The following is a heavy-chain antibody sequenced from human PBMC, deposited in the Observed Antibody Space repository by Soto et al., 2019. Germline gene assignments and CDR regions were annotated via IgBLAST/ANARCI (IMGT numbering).Heavy chain of an antibody. J-gene: IGHJ4*02. V-gene: IGHV1-69*06. CDR2: IIPIFGTA. CDR1: GGTFSSYA. CDR3: AGGFYYDFWSGYHHDIDY. Sequence: SVKVSCKASGGTFSSYAISWVRQAPGQGLEWMGGIIPIFGTANYAQKFQGRVTITADKSTSTAYMELSSLRSEDTAVYYCAGGFYYDFWSGYHHDIDYWGQGTLVTVSS. D-gene: IGHD3-3*01.